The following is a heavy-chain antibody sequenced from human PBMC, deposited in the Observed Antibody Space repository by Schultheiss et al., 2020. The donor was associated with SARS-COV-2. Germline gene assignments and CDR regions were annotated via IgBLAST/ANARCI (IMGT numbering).Heavy chain of an antibody. CDR3: ARGPPSWAGNTAFFQH. J-gene: IGHJ1*01. CDR2: INHSGST. Sequence: SQTLSLTCAVSGGSLSGFYWNWIRQSSGKGLEWIGEINHSGSTYYNPSLKSLVTISVDTSKNQFSLKLSSVTAADTAVYYCARGPPSWAGNTAFFQHWGQGTLVTVSS. CDR1: GGSLSGFY. D-gene: IGHD5-18*01. V-gene: IGHV4-34*01.